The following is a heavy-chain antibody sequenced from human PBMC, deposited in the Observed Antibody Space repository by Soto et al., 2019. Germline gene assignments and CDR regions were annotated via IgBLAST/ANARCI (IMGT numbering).Heavy chain of an antibody. D-gene: IGHD3-22*01. CDR3: ARSPDSSGYYPRWYYYGMDV. V-gene: IGHV4-4*02. J-gene: IGHJ6*02. Sequence: SETLSLTCAVSGGSTSSSIWWSWVRQPPGKGLEWIGEIYHSGSTNYNPSLKSRVTISVDKSKNQFSLKLSSVTAADTAVYYCARSPDSSGYYPRWYYYGMDVWGQGTTVTVS. CDR2: IYHSGST. CDR1: GGSTSSSIW.